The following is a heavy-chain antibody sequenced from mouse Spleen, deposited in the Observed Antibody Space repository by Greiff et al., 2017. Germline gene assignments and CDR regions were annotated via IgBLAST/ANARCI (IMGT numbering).Heavy chain of an antibody. CDR1: GYTFTSYW. CDR3: ARTHQD. CDR2: IDPSDSYT. J-gene: IGHJ3*01. V-gene: IGHV1-69*01. Sequence: VQLQQPGAELVMPGASVKLSCKASGYTFTSYWMHWVKQRPGQGLEWIGEIDPSDSYTNYNQKFKGKATLTVDKSSSTAYMQLSSLTSEDSAVYYCARTHQDWGQGTLVTVSA.